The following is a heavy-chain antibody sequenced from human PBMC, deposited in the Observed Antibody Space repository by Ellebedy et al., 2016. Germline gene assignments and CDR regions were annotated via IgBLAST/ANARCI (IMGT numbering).Heavy chain of an antibody. Sequence: GGSLRLXXAASGFTFSSYSMNWVRQAPGKGLEWVSYISSSSSTIYYADSVKGRFTISRDNAKNSLYLQMNSLRAEDTAVYYCASAPSGYYWKYYFDYWGQGTLVTVSS. CDR3: ASAPSGYYWKYYFDY. CDR2: ISSSSSTI. J-gene: IGHJ4*02. D-gene: IGHD3-3*01. CDR1: GFTFSSYS. V-gene: IGHV3-48*01.